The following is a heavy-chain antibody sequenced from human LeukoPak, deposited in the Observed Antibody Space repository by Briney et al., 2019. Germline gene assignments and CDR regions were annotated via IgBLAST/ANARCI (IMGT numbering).Heavy chain of an antibody. D-gene: IGHD6-19*01. V-gene: IGHV3-11*01. J-gene: IGHJ4*02. CDR3: ARPGGQWLASTTLDY. CDR2: ISSSGNTI. Sequence: GGSLRLSCAASGFTFSNSYMSWIRQAPGKGLEWVSYISSSGNTIYYADSVKGRFTISRDNAKNSLYLQMNSLRAEDTAVYYCARPGGQWLASTTLDYWGQGTLVTVSS. CDR1: GFTFSNSY.